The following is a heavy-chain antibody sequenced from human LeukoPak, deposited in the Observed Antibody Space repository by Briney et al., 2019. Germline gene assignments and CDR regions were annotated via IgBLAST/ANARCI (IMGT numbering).Heavy chain of an antibody. D-gene: IGHD4-17*01. Sequence: ASVKVSCKASGYTFTSYDINWLRQATGQGLEWMGWMNPNSGNTGYAQKFQGRVTMTRNTSISTAYMELSSLRSEDTAVYYCAVTMTTVQTIAFDIWGQGTMVTVSS. CDR3: AVTMTTVQTIAFDI. CDR1: GYTFTSYD. CDR2: MNPNSGNT. J-gene: IGHJ3*02. V-gene: IGHV1-8*01.